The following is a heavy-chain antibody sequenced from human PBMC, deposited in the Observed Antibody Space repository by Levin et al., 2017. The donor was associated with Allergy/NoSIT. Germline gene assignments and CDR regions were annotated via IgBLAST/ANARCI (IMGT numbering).Heavy chain of an antibody. CDR2: ISYDGSNK. CDR1: GFTFSSYG. V-gene: IGHV3-30*18. D-gene: IGHD3-3*01. CDR3: AKMGTEGYYDFWSGYYDYGGMDV. Sequence: RGESLKISCAASGFTFSSYGMHWVRQAPGKGLEWVAVISYDGSNKYYADSVKGRFTISRDNSKNTLYLQMNSLRAEDTAVYYCAKMGTEGYYDFWSGYYDYGGMDVWGQGTTVTVSS. J-gene: IGHJ6*02.